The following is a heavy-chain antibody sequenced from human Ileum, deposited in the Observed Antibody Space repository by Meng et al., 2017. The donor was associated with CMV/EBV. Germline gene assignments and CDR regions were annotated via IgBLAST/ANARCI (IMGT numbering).Heavy chain of an antibody. CDR2: IRQKANSYTT. Sequence: WVRQAPGKGLEWVGRIRQKANSYTTEYAASVKGRFTVSRDDSKNSLYLQMNNLKTEDTAVFYCVRVGYSGSGSYSQGAEINYAMDVWGQGTTVTVSS. CDR3: VRVGYSGSGSYSQGAEINYAMDV. D-gene: IGHD3-10*01. V-gene: IGHV3-72*01. J-gene: IGHJ6*02.